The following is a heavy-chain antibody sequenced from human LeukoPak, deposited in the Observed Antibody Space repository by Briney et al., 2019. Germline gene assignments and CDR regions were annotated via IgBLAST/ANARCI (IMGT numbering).Heavy chain of an antibody. J-gene: IGHJ6*03. CDR2: IISSSNAM. CDR1: RISFSGYS. V-gene: IGHV3-48*01. D-gene: IGHD1-26*01. Sequence: GGSLRLSCAASRISFSGYSMSWVRQAPGKGLEWVSYIISSSNAMYYADSVKGRFTISRDNAKNSLYLQMNSLRAEDTAVYYCARVGRYYYYMDVWGKGTTVTVSS. CDR3: ARVGRYYYYMDV.